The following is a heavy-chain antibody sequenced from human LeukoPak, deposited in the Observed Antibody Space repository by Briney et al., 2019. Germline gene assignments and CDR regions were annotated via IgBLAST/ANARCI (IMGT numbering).Heavy chain of an antibody. CDR2: IYPGDSDT. D-gene: IGHD2-15*01. J-gene: IGHJ3*02. CDR3: ARYCSGGSCYPPRAFDI. V-gene: IGHV5-51*01. Sequence: GESLKISCKGSGYSFTSYWIGWVRQMPGKGLEWMGIIYPGDSDTRYSPSFQGQVTTSADKSISTAYLQWSSLKASDTAMYYCARYCSGGSCYPPRAFDIWGQGTMVTVSS. CDR1: GYSFTSYW.